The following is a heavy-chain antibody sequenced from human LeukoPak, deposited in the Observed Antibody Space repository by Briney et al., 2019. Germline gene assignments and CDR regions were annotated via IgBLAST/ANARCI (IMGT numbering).Heavy chain of an antibody. V-gene: IGHV1-24*01. J-gene: IGHJ5*02. Sequence: ASVKVSCKVSGYTLTELSMHWVRQAPGKGLEWMGGFDPEDAKTIYAQKFQGRVTMTEDTSTDTAYMELSSLRSEDTAVYYCATNLYLYDNSGENAGWFDPWGQGTLVTVSS. CDR3: ATNLYLYDNSGENAGWFDP. CDR2: FDPEDAKT. D-gene: IGHD3-22*01. CDR1: GYTLTELS.